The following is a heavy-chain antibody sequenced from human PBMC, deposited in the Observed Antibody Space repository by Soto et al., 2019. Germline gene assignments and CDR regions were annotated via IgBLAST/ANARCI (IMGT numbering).Heavy chain of an antibody. J-gene: IGHJ5*02. V-gene: IGHV1-46*01. CDR3: ARDGCTTIRCAGGGNWFDP. Sequence: QVQLVQSGAEVKKPGASVKVSCKASGYTFTSYYMHWVRQAPGQGLEWMGIINPSGGRTTYAQKFQGRVTMTRDTSTSTVYMELSSLRSDDTAVYYCARDGCTTIRCAGGGNWFDPWGQGTLVTVSS. CDR2: INPSGGRT. CDR1: GYTFTSYY. D-gene: IGHD2-8*01.